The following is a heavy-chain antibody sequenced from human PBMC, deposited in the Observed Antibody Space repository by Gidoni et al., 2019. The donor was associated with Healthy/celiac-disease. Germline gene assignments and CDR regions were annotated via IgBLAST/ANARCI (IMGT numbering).Heavy chain of an antibody. V-gene: IGHV3-33*01. CDR2: IWYDGSKK. Sequence: QVQLVESGGGVVQPRRSLRLSCAASGFTFSTYGVHWVRQAPGKGLEWVAVIWYDGSKKYYADSVKGRFTISRDNSRDTLYLQMNSLRAEDTAVYYCARGAYGDPAAYFDYWGQGTLVTVSS. CDR3: ARGAYGDPAAYFDY. D-gene: IGHD4-17*01. J-gene: IGHJ4*02. CDR1: GFTFSTYG.